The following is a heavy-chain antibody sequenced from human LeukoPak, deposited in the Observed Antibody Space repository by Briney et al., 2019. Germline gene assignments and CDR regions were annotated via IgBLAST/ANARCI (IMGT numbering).Heavy chain of an antibody. D-gene: IGHD6-6*01. CDR3: ARDESSSFDY. CDR2: INPNSGGT. J-gene: IGHJ4*02. CDR1: GYTFTGHY. V-gene: IGHV1-2*06. Sequence: ASVTVSCKASGYTFTGHYMHWVRQAPGQGLEWMGRINPNSGGTNYAQKFQDRVTMTRDTSISTAYMELSRLRSDDTAVYYCARDESSSFDYWGQGTLVTVSS.